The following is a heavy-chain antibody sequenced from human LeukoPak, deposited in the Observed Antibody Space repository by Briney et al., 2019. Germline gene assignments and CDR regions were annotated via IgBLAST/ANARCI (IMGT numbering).Heavy chain of an antibody. CDR1: GFTFSSYG. V-gene: IGHV3-33*01. Sequence: PGGSLRLSCAASGFTFSSYGMHWVRQAPGKGLEWVAVIWYDGSKKHYADSVKGRFTISRDNAKNTLYLQMNSLRAEDTAVYYCARDPSTCSGGSCYSLNYWGQGTLVTVSS. CDR2: IWYDGSKK. D-gene: IGHD2-15*01. CDR3: ARDPSTCSGGSCYSLNY. J-gene: IGHJ4*02.